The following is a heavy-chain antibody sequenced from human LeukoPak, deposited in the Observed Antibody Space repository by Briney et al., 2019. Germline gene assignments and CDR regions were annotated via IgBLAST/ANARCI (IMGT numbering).Heavy chain of an antibody. CDR3: ASLNFWSGYDGDY. J-gene: IGHJ4*02. D-gene: IGHD3-3*01. CDR2: IYHSGST. V-gene: IGHV4-38-2*01. CDR1: DYSISSGYY. Sequence: SETLSLTCAVSDYSISSGYYWGWLRQPPGKGLEWIGSIYHSGSTYYNPSLKSRVTISVDTSKNQFSLKLSSVTAADTAVYYCASLNFWSGYDGDYWGQGTLVTVSS.